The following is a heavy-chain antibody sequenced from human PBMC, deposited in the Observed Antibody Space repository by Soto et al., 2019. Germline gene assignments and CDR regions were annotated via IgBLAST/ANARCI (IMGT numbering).Heavy chain of an antibody. CDR3: ARRSSGWYFDY. Sequence: EVQLLESGGGLVQPGGSLRLSCAASGFTFSSYAMSWVRQAPGKGLEWVLAISGSGGSTYYADSVEVQFTISADNSKNTLYLQMNRLRAADTAVYYFARRSSGWYFDYWGQGTLVTVSS. CDR1: GFTFSSYA. CDR2: ISGSGGST. V-gene: IGHV3-23*01. D-gene: IGHD6-19*01. J-gene: IGHJ4*02.